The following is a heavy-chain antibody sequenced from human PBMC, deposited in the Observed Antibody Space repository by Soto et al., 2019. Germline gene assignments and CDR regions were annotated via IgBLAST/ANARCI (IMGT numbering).Heavy chain of an antibody. V-gene: IGHV3-23*01. CDR3: AKLPARGLHLGEVSLYRGGRYSYHMEV. CDR1: EFTFSIFA. Sequence: GGCLRLSWVPWEFTFSIFAMRLITHGPRQGLERVAGIRASGSDTYYADSVKGRLTVSRANSMSTLHLEMCSLRTADTAVYYCAKLPARGLHLGEVSLYRGGRYSYHMEVWGQGTTVTSP. J-gene: IGHJ6*02. D-gene: IGHD3-16*02. CDR2: IRASGSDT.